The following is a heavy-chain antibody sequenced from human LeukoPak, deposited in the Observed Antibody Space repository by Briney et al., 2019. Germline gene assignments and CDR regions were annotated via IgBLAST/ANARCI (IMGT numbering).Heavy chain of an antibody. D-gene: IGHD3-9*01. J-gene: IGHJ6*03. CDR2: IYPVDSDI. CDR1: GYRFPTYW. V-gene: IGHV5-51*01. CDR3: ARQAGSYYDILTGQYYYYYYMDV. Sequence: GESLKISCKGSGYRFPTYWIGWVRQKPGKGLEWMGIIYPVDSDIRYSPSFQGQVTISADKSISTAYLQWSSLKASDTAMYYCARQAGSYYDILTGQYYYYYYMDVWGKGTTVTVSS.